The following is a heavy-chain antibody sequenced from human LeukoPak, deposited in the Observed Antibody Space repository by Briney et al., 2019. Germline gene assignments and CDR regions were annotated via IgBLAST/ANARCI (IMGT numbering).Heavy chain of an antibody. CDR1: GGSFSGYY. D-gene: IGHD3-16*02. V-gene: IGHV4-34*01. CDR2: INHSGST. J-gene: IGHJ4*02. Sequence: PSETLSLTCAVYGGSFSGYYWSWIRQPPGKGLEWIGEINHSGSTNYNPSLKSRVTISVDTSKKQFSLKLSSVTAADTAVYYCARRGLRLGELSLVPETIRKASCFFDYWGRGTLVTVSS. CDR3: ARRGLRLGELSLVPETIRKASCFFDY.